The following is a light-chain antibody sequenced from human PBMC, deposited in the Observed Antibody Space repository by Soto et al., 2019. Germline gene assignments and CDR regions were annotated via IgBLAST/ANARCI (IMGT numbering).Light chain of an antibody. J-gene: IGKJ4*01. CDR1: QSVSSY. CDR3: QQRSVWPLT. Sequence: EIVLTQFPATLSLSPGDGATLSCRASQSVSSYLAWYQQKRGQAPRLLIYDSSRRANGVPARFSGSGSGTDFSLIIRSLEPEDFGVYYRQQRSVWPLTFGGGTKLEIK. CDR2: DSS. V-gene: IGKV3-11*01.